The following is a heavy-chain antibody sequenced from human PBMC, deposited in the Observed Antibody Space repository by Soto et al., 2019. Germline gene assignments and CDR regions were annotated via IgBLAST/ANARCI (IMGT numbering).Heavy chain of an antibody. D-gene: IGHD2-15*01. V-gene: IGHV4-39*01. Sequence: QLQLQESGPGLVKPSETLSLTCTVSGGSISSSSYYWGWIRQPPGKGLEWIGSIYYSGSTYYNPSLKSRVTISVDTSKNQFSLKRSSVTAADTAVYYCASISGGGSYYYYMDVWGKGTTVTVSS. CDR3: ASISGGGSYYYYMDV. CDR2: IYYSGST. CDR1: GGSISSSSYY. J-gene: IGHJ6*03.